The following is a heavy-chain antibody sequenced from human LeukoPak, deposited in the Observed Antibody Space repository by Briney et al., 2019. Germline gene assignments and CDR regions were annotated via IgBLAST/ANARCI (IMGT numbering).Heavy chain of an antibody. CDR1: GLTFSNYN. CDR3: ATAFCASDCYPFDH. V-gene: IGHV3-30-3*01. Sequence: AGGSLRLSCVGSGLTFSNYNLHWVRRVLGKGLEWVAAISSDGTETYYRDSVKGRFSISRDNSKDTVFLQMNSLRPEDTAVYSCATAFCASDCYPFDHWGQGTLVSVSS. CDR2: ISSDGTET. J-gene: IGHJ4*02. D-gene: IGHD2-21*02.